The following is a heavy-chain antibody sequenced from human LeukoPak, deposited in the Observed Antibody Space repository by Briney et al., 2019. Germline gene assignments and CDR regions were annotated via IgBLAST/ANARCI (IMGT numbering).Heavy chain of an antibody. CDR1: RFPFRSNY. J-gene: IGHJ4*02. CDR3: VRVASRAFDY. Sequence: PGGSLSLPCAASRFPFRSNYMSWGRQAPGKGLEWVSIIYTGTTTYYADSVKGRFTISRDNSKNTLYLQMSSLRAEDTAVYYCVRVASRAFDYWGQGTLVTVSS. CDR2: IYTGTTT. V-gene: IGHV3-66*01.